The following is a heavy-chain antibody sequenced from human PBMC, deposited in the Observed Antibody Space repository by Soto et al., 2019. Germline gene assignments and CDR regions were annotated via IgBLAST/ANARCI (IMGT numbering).Heavy chain of an antibody. CDR1: GYTFTSYA. V-gene: IGHV1-3*01. CDR3: ARDTDWSYADFDY. Sequence: ASVKVSCKASGYTFTSYAMHWVRQPPGQRLEWMGWINAGNGNTKYSQKFQGRVNITRDTSASTAYMELSSLRSEDTAVYYCARDTDWSYADFDYWGQGTLVTVSS. J-gene: IGHJ4*02. CDR2: INAGNGNT. D-gene: IGHD1-7*01.